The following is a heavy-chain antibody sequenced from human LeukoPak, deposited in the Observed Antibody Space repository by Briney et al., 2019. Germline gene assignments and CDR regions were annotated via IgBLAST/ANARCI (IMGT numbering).Heavy chain of an antibody. J-gene: IGHJ6*03. CDR1: GGSISSYY. V-gene: IGHV4-4*07. D-gene: IGHD5-24*01. CDR2: ISTSGTT. CDR3: ARSHGGTKMATNFYYYMDV. Sequence: SETLSLTCTVSGGSISSYYWSWIRQPAGKGLEWIGRISTSGTTIYNPSLKSRVTMSVDTSKNQFSLKLSSVTAADTAVYYCARSHGGTKMATNFYYYMDVWGKGTTVTVSS.